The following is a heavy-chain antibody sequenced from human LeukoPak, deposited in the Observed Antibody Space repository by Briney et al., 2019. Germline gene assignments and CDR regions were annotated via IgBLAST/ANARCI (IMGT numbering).Heavy chain of an antibody. CDR1: GYTFTGYY. D-gene: IGHD2-2*01. J-gene: IGHJ4*02. V-gene: IGHV1-2*02. CDR2: IKPNSGGT. Sequence: GASVKVPCKASGYTFTGYYMHWVRQATGQGLEWMGWIKPNSGGTNYAQKFQGRVTMTRDTSISTAYMELSRLRSDDTAVYYCARGKARYCSSTSCYYGYWGQGTLVTVSS. CDR3: ARGKARYCSSTSCYYGY.